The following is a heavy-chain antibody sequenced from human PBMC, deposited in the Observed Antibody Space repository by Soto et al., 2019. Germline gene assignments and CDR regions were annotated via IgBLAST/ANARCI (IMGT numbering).Heavy chain of an antibody. V-gene: IGHV4-31*03. CDR3: ARELRFGEDYYGMDV. D-gene: IGHD3-10*01. J-gene: IGHJ6*02. Sequence: QVQLQESGPGLVKPSQTLSLTCTVSGGSISSGGYYWSWIRQHPGKGLGWIGYIYYSGSTYYNPSLKSRVTISVDTSKNQFSLKLGSVTAADTAVYYCARELRFGEDYYGMDVWGQGTTVTVSS. CDR1: GGSISSGGYY. CDR2: IYYSGST.